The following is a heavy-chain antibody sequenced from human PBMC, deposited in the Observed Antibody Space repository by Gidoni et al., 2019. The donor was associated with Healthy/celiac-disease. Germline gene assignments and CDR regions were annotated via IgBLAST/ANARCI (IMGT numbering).Heavy chain of an antibody. CDR1: GGSFSGYY. Sequence: QVQLQQWGAGLLKPSETLSLTCAVYGGSFSGYYWSWIRQPPGKGLEWIGEINHSGSTNYNPSLKSRVTISVDTSKNQFSLKLSSVTAADTAVYYCARSHLNYWERGWFDPWGQGTLVTVSS. J-gene: IGHJ5*02. CDR2: INHSGST. D-gene: IGHD1-26*01. V-gene: IGHV4-34*01. CDR3: ARSHLNYWERGWFDP.